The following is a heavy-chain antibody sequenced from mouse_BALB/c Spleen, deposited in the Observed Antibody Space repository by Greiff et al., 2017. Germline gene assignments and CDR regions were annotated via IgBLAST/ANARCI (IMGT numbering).Heavy chain of an antibody. V-gene: IGHV1-63*02. J-gene: IGHJ4*01. Sequence: VQLQQSGAELVRPGTSVKISCKASGYPFPNYWLGWVKQRPGHGLEWIGDIYPGGGYTNYNEKFKGKATLTADTSSSTAYMKLSSLTSEDSAVYFCARERDYGSSPLYAMDYWGQGTSVTVSS. D-gene: IGHD1-1*01. CDR1: GYPFPNYW. CDR3: ARERDYGSSPLYAMDY. CDR2: IYPGGGYT.